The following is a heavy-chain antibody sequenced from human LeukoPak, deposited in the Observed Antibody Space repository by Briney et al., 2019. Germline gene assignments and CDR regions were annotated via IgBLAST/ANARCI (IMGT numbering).Heavy chain of an antibody. CDR2: ISSSSSYI. CDR3: ARGYCSGGRCYFLVVY. D-gene: IGHD2-15*01. CDR1: GFSFSRYT. Sequence: GVSQTLSCAASGFSFSRYTMNWVHPAPGKGLEWVSSISSSSSYIYYADSAKGRFTITRDNAKNSLFPHISSLSAEDPAGYLCARGYCSGGRCYFLVVYLGQGTLVSDCS. J-gene: IGHJ4*02. V-gene: IGHV3-21*04.